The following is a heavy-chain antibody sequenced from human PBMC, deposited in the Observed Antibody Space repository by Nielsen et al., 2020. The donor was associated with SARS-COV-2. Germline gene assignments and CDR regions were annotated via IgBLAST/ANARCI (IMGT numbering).Heavy chain of an antibody. Sequence: CAASGFTFDDYAMHWVRQAPGKGLEWVSGISWNSGSIAYADSVKGRFTISGDNAKNSLHLQMNSLHQGPIGLPPGTLLQEHLWG. CDR1: GFTFDDYA. CDR3: TLLQEHL. CDR2: ISWNSGSI. V-gene: IGHV3-9*01. J-gene: IGHJ6*01.